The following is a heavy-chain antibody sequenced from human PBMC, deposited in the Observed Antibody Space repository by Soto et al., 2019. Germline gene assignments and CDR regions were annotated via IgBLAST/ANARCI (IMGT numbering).Heavy chain of an antibody. CDR3: ARDGSTYYYDSSGYYSHDAFDI. V-gene: IGHV1-46*01. D-gene: IGHD3-22*01. Sequence: ASVKVSCKASGYTFTPHHMHWVRQAPGQGPEWMGIFNPSDGSTNYAQKFQGRVTMTRDTSTSTVYMELSSLRSEDTAVYYCARDGSTYYYDSSGYYSHDAFDIWGQGTMVTVSS. CDR2: FNPSDGST. J-gene: IGHJ3*02. CDR1: GYTFTPHH.